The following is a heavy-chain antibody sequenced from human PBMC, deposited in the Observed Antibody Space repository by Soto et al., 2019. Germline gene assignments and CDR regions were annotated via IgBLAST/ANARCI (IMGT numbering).Heavy chain of an antibody. CDR2: SSASGRSR. CDR1: GIKFSNYA. CDR3: AKDGNWLDVYFDV. J-gene: IGHJ4*02. D-gene: IGHD6-19*01. V-gene: IGHV3-23*01. Sequence: PGGSLRLSCVASGIKFSNYAMSWLRQAPGKGLEWVSISSASGRSRYHADSVKGRFTISRDNSKNTLYLHMTSLRAEDTAVYYCAKDGNWLDVYFDVWGQGTPVTVSS.